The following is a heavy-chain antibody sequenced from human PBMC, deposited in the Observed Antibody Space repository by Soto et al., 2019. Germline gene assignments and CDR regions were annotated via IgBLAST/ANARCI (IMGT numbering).Heavy chain of an antibody. J-gene: IGHJ4*02. CDR2: IRDRAYNYAT. CDR3: NRLIRAAQDY. Sequence: EVLLVESGGGLVQPGGSLKLSCEASGFVFKDSSIHWVRQASGKGLEWVGRIRDRAYNYATAYAASVKGRFTISRDDSNNKAYLQMDSLKTEDTASYYCNRLIRAAQDYWGQGTLVTVSS. CDR1: GFVFKDSS. V-gene: IGHV3-73*01. D-gene: IGHD3-16*01.